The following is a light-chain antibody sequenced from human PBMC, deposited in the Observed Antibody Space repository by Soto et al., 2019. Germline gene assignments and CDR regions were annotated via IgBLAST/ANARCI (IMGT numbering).Light chain of an antibody. CDR2: VVS. V-gene: IGLV2-14*01. CDR3: SSYTNINTRACV. CDR1: SGDVGGYNY. J-gene: IGLJ1*01. Sequence: QSALTQPASVSGSPGQSIAISCTGTSGDVGGYNYVSWHQQHPGKAPKVLISVVSNRPSGVSNRFSGSKSGNTASLTISGLQAEDEADYYCSSYTNINTRACVFGTGTKLTVL.